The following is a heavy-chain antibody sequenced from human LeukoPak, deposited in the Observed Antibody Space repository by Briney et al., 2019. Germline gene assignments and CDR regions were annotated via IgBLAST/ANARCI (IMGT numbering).Heavy chain of an antibody. V-gene: IGHV1-69*13. D-gene: IGHD4-23*01. Sequence: GASVKLSCKASGGTFSSYAISWVRQAPGQGLEWMGGIIPIFGTANYAQKFQGRVTITADESTSTAYMELSSLRSEDTAVYYCARNPPYGGNSLVDMDVWGKGTTVTVSS. J-gene: IGHJ6*03. CDR3: ARNPPYGGNSLVDMDV. CDR2: IIPIFGTA. CDR1: GGTFSSYA.